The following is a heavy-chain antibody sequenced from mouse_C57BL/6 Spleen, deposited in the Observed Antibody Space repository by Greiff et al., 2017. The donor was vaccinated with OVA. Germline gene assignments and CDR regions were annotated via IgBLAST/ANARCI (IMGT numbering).Heavy chain of an antibody. Sequence: QVQLQQPGTDLVKPGASVKLSCKASGFTFTSYWMHWVKQRPGQGLEWVGNINSSNGGNNYNETFKSKAILTVDNSSSTAYLQLSRLTSEDSAVYYCAPFYDCYYEFAYWGKGTLVTVSA. D-gene: IGHD2-3*01. CDR3: APFYDCYYEFAY. V-gene: IGHV1-53*01. J-gene: IGHJ3*01. CDR1: GFTFTSYW. CDR2: INSSNGGN.